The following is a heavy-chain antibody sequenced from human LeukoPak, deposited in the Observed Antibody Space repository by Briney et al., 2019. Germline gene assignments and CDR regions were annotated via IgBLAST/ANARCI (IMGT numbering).Heavy chain of an antibody. V-gene: IGHV3-74*01. D-gene: IGHD3-22*01. CDR1: GFTFISYR. CDR3: ARGHHYYDSSAYYY. CDR2: INSDGSST. J-gene: IGHJ4*02. Sequence: GGSLRLSCAASGFTFISYRMHWGRQAPGQGLVWLSRINSDGSSTSYAASVQCRFTISRDTAKNTLYLQMNSLRAEDTAVYYCARGHHYYDSSAYYYWGQGTLVTVSS.